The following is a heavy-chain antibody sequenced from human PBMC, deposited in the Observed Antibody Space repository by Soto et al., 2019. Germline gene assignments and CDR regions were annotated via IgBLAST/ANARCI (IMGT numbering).Heavy chain of an antibody. V-gene: IGHV3-30-3*01. J-gene: IGHJ6*02. CDR1: GVTFSSYA. Sequence: PGGSLRLSCAASGVTFSSYAMHWVRQAPGKGLEWLTVISNDGSKSFYADSVRGRFTISRDNSKNTLYLQMNSVRAEDTAVYYCASADNYDFWSAYFGFDVWGQGTTVTVSS. D-gene: IGHD3-3*01. CDR3: ASADNYDFWSAYFGFDV. CDR2: ISNDGSKS.